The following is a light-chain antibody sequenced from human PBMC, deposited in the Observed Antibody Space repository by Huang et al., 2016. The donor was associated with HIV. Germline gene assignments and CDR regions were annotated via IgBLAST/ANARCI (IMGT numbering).Light chain of an antibody. CDR3: HHYGTSPLT. Sequence: EIVLTQSPGTLSLSPRERATLSCRASQTLSSSSLAWFQQRPGQTPRLLVYGTPSRATGIPDRFSGSGSGTDFILTISRLEPEDFAVYYCHHYGTSPLTFGGGTKVEIK. CDR1: QTLSSSS. J-gene: IGKJ4*01. V-gene: IGKV3-20*01. CDR2: GTP.